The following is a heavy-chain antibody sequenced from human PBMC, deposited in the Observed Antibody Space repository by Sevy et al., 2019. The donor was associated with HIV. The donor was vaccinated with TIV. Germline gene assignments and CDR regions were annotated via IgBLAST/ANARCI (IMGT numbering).Heavy chain of an antibody. J-gene: IGHJ4*02. Sequence: GGCLRLSCAASGFTFSDYYMSWIRQAPGKGLEWVSYIVGSGNTIYYADSVKGRFTISRDNAKNSLYLQMNSLRAEDTAVYYCARTRFPLEQPERDGYFDYWGQGTLVTVSS. D-gene: IGHD6-13*01. CDR2: IVGSGNTI. CDR3: ARTRFPLEQPERDGYFDY. CDR1: GFTFSDYY. V-gene: IGHV3-11*01.